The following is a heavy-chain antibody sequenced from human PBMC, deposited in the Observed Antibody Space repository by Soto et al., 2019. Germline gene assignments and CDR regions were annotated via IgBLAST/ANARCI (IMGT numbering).Heavy chain of an antibody. CDR1: GYTFTSYY. CDR2: INPSGGST. V-gene: IGHV1-46*01. D-gene: IGHD3-3*01. CDR3: ARGAGDFWSGYPNWFDP. J-gene: IGHJ5*02. Sequence: ASVKVSCKASGYTFTSYYMHWVRQAPGQGLEWMGIINPSGGSTSYAQKFQGRATMTRDTSTSTVYMELSSLRSEDTAVYYCARGAGDFWSGYPNWFDPWGQGTLVTVSS.